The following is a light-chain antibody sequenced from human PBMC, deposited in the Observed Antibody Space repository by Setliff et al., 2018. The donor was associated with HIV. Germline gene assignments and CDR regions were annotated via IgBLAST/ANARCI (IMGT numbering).Light chain of an antibody. Sequence: QSALTQPPSASGSPGQSVTISCTGTTSDVGGYSSVSWYQQHPGKAPKLMIYEVSKRPSGVPDRFSGSKSGNTASLTVSGLQAEDEADYYCSSYTSSSTYVFGTGTKVTVL. V-gene: IGLV2-8*01. J-gene: IGLJ1*01. CDR3: SSYTSSSTYV. CDR1: TSDVGGYSS. CDR2: EVS.